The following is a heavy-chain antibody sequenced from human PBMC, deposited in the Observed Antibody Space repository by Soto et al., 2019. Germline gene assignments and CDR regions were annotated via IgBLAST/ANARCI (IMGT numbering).Heavy chain of an antibody. V-gene: IGHV3-48*01. CDR3: ARDRSCSGSPYYYYYYYLDV. Sequence: GVFLRLCCAASGCTSSSYSMNWISQAPGKGLEWVSYISSSSSTIYYADSVKGRFTISRDNAKNSLYLQMNSLRAEDTAVYYCARDRSCSGSPYYYYYYYLDVRGKGTTVTGSS. J-gene: IGHJ6*03. CDR2: ISSSSSTI. CDR1: GCTSSSYS. D-gene: IGHD3-10*02.